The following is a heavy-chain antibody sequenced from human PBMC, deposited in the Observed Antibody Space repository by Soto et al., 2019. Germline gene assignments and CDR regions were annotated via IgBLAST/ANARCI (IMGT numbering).Heavy chain of an antibody. Sequence: GGSLRLSCAASGFTFSSYSMNWVRQAPGKGLEWVSYISSSSSTIYYADSVKGRFTISRDNAKNSLYLQMNSLRDEDTAVYYCASRARITMIVEPIDAIDIWGQGTMVTVSS. J-gene: IGHJ3*02. CDR3: ASRARITMIVEPIDAIDI. CDR2: ISSSSSTI. CDR1: GFTFSSYS. V-gene: IGHV3-48*02. D-gene: IGHD3-22*01.